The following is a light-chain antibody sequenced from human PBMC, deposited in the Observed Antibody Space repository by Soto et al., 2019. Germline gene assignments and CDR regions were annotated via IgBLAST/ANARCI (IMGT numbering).Light chain of an antibody. Sequence: DIQMTQSPASLSASVGDRVTITCRASQSINKYLNWYQQKPGKGPKFLIYSASSLQSGVPSRFRGSGSGTEFTLTIISLQPEDFAIYYCQQSHSSPPTFGQGTKVEIK. CDR1: QSINKY. CDR3: QQSHSSPPT. V-gene: IGKV1-39*01. J-gene: IGKJ1*01. CDR2: SAS.